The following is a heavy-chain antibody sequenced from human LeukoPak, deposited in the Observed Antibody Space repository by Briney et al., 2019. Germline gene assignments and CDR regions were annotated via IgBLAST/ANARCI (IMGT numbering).Heavy chain of an antibody. V-gene: IGHV3-23*01. CDR2: ISGSGGST. D-gene: IGHD3-16*02. J-gene: IGHJ4*02. Sequence: QSGGSLRLSCAASGFTFSSYAMSWVRQAPGKGLEWVSAISGSGGSTYYADSVKGRFTISRDNSKNTLYLQMNSLRAEDTAVYYCAKGITFGGVIVPKSDYWGQGALVTVSS. CDR1: GFTFSSYA. CDR3: AKGITFGGVIVPKSDY.